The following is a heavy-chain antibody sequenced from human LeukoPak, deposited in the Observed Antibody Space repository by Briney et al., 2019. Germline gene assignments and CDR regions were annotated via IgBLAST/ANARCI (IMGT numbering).Heavy chain of an antibody. V-gene: IGHV3-30*04. CDR1: GFTFSSYA. J-gene: IGHJ4*02. Sequence: GGSLRLSCAASGFTFSSYAMHWVRQAPGKGLEWVAVISYDGSNKYYADSVKGRFTISRDNSKNTLYLQMNSLRAEDTAVYYCARDHVLHDYEAYFDYWGQGTLVTVSS. CDR3: ARDHVLHDYEAYFDY. D-gene: IGHD4-17*01. CDR2: ISYDGSNK.